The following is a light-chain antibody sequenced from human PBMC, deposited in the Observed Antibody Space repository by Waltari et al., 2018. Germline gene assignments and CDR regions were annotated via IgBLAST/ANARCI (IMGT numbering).Light chain of an antibody. J-gene: IGKJ2*01. V-gene: IGKV1-5*03. CDR3: QHYDSYPFS. CDR2: KAS. CDR1: QTVSVW. Sequence: DIQMTQSPSTLSASVGDIVTITCRASQTVSVWLAWYQQKPGKDPKLLISKASSLEGGVQARFSGSGSGTEVTLTINSLQPADFATCHCQHYDSYPFSFGQGTKLQIK.